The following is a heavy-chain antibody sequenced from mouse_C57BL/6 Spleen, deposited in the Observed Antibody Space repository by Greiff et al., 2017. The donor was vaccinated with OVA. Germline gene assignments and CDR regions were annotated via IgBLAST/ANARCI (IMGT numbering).Heavy chain of an antibody. CDR3: ASSGVYFRSSYMFAY. Sequence: VQLQQPGTELVKPGASVKLSCKASGYTFTSYWMHWVKLRPGQGLEWIGNINPSNGGTNYNAKFKSKATLTVDKSSSTAYMQLSVLTSEDSAVYYGASSGVYFRSSYMFAYWGNGPLVTVSA. J-gene: IGHJ3*01. CDR1: GYTFTSYW. CDR2: INPSNGGT. V-gene: IGHV1-53*01. D-gene: IGHD1-1*01.